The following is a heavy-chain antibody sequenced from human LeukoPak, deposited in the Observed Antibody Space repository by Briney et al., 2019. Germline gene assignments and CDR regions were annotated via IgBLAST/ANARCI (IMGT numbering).Heavy chain of an antibody. Sequence: ASVKVSCKASGYTFTGYYMHWVRQAPGQGVEWMGWINPNSGGTNYAQKVQGRVTMTRDTSISTAYMELSRLNSDDTAVYYCTRDHTSDAFDMRGQGTTVTVSS. CDR2: INPNSGGT. CDR3: TRDHTSDAFDM. CDR1: GYTFTGYY. J-gene: IGHJ3*02. V-gene: IGHV1-2*02.